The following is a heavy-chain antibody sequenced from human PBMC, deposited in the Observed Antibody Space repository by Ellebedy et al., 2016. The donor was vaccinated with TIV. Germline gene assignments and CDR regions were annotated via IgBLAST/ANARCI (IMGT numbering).Heavy chain of an antibody. D-gene: IGHD1-26*01. J-gene: IGHJ4*02. Sequence: PGGSLRLSCAASGFTFSDYYINRIRQAPGKGLEWVSYISSSSSTIYYADSVKGRFTISRDNAKNSLYLQMNSLRAEDTAVYYCARPSTVGATLCFDYWGRGTLVTVSS. CDR3: ARPSTVGATLCFDY. V-gene: IGHV3-11*04. CDR1: GFTFSDYY. CDR2: ISSSSSTI.